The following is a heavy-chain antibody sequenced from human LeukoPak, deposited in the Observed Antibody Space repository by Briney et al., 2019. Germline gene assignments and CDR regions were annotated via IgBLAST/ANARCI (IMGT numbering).Heavy chain of an antibody. V-gene: IGHV4-34*01. J-gene: IGHJ3*02. Sequence: SETLSLTCGVYGGSFSDHYWQWIRQSPGKGLEWIGEINDSGATNYNPSLRSRVSISVDTSGNQFSLKLSSVTAADTAVYYCARGLKYNWNHGPAFDIWGQGTMVTVSS. CDR2: INDSGAT. D-gene: IGHD1-14*01. CDR1: GGSFSDHY. CDR3: ARGLKYNWNHGPAFDI.